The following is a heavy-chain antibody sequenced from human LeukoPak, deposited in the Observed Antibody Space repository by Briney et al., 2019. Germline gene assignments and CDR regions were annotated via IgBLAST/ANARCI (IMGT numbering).Heavy chain of an antibody. V-gene: IGHV3-23*01. CDR2: ISGSGGST. Sequence: GGSLRLSCAASGFTFSSYAMSWVRQAPGKGLEWVSAISGSGGSTYYADSVKGRFTISRDNSKNTLYLQMNSLRAEDTAVYYCATPGVWYSSGWFPLDYWGQGTLVTVS. CDR1: GFTFSSYA. CDR3: ATPGVWYSSGWFPLDY. D-gene: IGHD6-19*01. J-gene: IGHJ4*02.